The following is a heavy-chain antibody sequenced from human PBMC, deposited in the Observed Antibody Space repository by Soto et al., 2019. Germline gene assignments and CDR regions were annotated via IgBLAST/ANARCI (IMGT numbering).Heavy chain of an antibody. Sequence: SGPTLVNPTQTLTLTCTFSGFSLSTSGMRVSWIRQPPGKALEWPARIDCDDYKFYSTSLKXRITISKDTSKNQVVLTLTNMDPVDTATYYCARISGRTTYWYLDYWGQGTLVPVSS. J-gene: IGHJ4*02. CDR1: GFSLSTSGMR. V-gene: IGHV2-70*04. CDR2: IDCDDYK. CDR3: ARISGRTTYWYLDY. D-gene: IGHD2-21*01.